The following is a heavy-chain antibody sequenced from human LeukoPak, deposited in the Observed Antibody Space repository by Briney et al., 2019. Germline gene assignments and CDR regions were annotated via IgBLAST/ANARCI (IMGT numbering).Heavy chain of an antibody. V-gene: IGHV1-69*04. Sequence: ASVKVSCKASGGTFSSYAISWVRQAPGQGLEWMGRIIPILGIANYAQKFQGRVTITADKSTSTAYMELSSLRSEDTAVYYCASPSSCSGGSCYLGYWGQGTLVTVSS. D-gene: IGHD2-15*01. CDR1: GGTFSSYA. J-gene: IGHJ4*02. CDR3: ASPSSCSGGSCYLGY. CDR2: IIPILGIA.